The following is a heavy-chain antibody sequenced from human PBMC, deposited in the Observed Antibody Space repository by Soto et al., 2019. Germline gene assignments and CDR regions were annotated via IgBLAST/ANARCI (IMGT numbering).Heavy chain of an antibody. J-gene: IGHJ4*02. CDR3: TRAYSSSFAD. CDR1: GFTFSSYA. V-gene: IGHV3-21*01. D-gene: IGHD2-2*01. CDR2: ISDGSTYI. Sequence: LRLSCAASGFTFSSYAMSWVLQAPGKGLEWVSAISDGSTYIYYADSVKGRFTVSRDNAKNSLYLQMDSLRVEDTAVYYCTRAYSSSFADWGQGTLVTVSS.